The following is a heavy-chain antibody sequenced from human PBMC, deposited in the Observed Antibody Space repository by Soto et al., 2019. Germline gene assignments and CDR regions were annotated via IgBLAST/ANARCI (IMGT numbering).Heavy chain of an antibody. CDR3: ARVVWGSVDY. V-gene: IGHV4-61*01. Sequence: PSETLSFTCTVSGGSVSSGSYYWSWIRQPPGKGLEWIGYIYYSGSTNYNPSLKSRVTISVDTSKNQFSLKLSSVTAADTAVYYCARVVWGSVDYWGQGTLVTVSS. CDR1: GGSVSSGSYY. D-gene: IGHD3-16*01. CDR2: IYYSGST. J-gene: IGHJ4*02.